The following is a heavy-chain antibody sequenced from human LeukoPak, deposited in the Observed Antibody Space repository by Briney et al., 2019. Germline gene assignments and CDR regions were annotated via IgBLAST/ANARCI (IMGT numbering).Heavy chain of an antibody. CDR1: GDSITNSY. CDR3: ARREVGGHNWFDP. V-gene: IGHV4-59*01. CDR2: TYHSGSS. D-gene: IGHD2-15*01. Sequence: PSETLSLTCTVSGDSITNSYWAWIRQSPGKGLEWMGHTYHSGSSAYHPSLKSRVSMLVDTSKNQLFVNLTYVTAAGAAVCYCARREVGGHNWFDPWGQGTLVTVSS. J-gene: IGHJ5*02.